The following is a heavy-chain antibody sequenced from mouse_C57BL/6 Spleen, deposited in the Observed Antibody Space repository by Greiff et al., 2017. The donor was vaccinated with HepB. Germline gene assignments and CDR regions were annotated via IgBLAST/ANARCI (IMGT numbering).Heavy chain of an antibody. V-gene: IGHV1-55*01. CDR2: IYPGSGST. CDR3: ARWDYGSSYYAMDY. J-gene: IGHJ4*01. CDR1: GYTFTSYW. Sequence: QVQLKQPGAELVKPGASVKMSCKASGYTFTSYWITWVKQRPGQGLEWIGDIYPGSGSTNYNEKFKSKATLTVDTSSSTAYMQLSSLTSEDSAVYYCARWDYGSSYYAMDYWGQGTSVTVSS. D-gene: IGHD1-1*01.